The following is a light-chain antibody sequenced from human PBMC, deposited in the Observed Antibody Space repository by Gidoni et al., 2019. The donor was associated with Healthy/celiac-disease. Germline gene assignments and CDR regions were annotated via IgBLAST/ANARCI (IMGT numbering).Light chain of an antibody. CDR1: QSVSSSY. V-gene: IGKV3-20*01. CDR2: GAS. J-gene: IGKJ5*01. Sequence: ELVLTQSPGTLSLPPGERATLSCRASQSVSSSYLAWYQQKPGPAPRLLIYGASSRATGIPDRFIGSGSGTDFTLTISRLEPEDFAVYYCQQYGSSPPVTFGQGTRLEIK. CDR3: QQYGSSPPVT.